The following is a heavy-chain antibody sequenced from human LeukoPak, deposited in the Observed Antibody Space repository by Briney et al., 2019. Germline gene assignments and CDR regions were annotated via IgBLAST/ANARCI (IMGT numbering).Heavy chain of an antibody. CDR2: IYYSGST. CDR1: GGSFSGYY. V-gene: IGHV4-59*01. CDR3: ARLARNYFDY. J-gene: IGHJ4*02. D-gene: IGHD5-12*01. Sequence: SETLSLTCAVYGGSFSGYYWSWIRQPPGKGLEWIGYIYYSGSTNYNPSLKSRVTISVDTSKNQFSLKLSSVTAADTAVYYCARLARNYFDYWGQGTLVTVSS.